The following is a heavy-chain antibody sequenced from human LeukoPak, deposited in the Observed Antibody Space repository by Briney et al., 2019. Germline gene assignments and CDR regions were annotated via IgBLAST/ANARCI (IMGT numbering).Heavy chain of an antibody. CDR3: ARRARGSSSPADY. CDR2: ISSSGSTI. V-gene: IGHV3-21*04. CDR1: GFTFSSYA. D-gene: IGHD6-13*01. J-gene: IGHJ4*02. Sequence: PGGSLRLSCAASGFTFSSYAMSWVRQAPGKGLEWVSAISSSGSTIYYADSVEGRFTISRDNAKNSLYLQMNSLRAEDTAVYYCARRARGSSSPADYWGQGTLVTVSS.